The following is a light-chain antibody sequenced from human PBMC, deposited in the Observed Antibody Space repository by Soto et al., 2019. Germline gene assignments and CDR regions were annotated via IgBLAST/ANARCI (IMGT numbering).Light chain of an antibody. CDR2: DVS. Sequence: QSVLTQPASVSGSPGQSITISCTGTSIDVGGYNYVSWYQQHPGKAPKLMIYDVSNRPSGVSNRFSGSKSGNTASLTISGLQAEDEADYYCSSYTNSSPLVVFGGGTKLTVL. CDR3: SSYTNSSPLVV. J-gene: IGLJ2*01. CDR1: SIDVGGYNY. V-gene: IGLV2-14*01.